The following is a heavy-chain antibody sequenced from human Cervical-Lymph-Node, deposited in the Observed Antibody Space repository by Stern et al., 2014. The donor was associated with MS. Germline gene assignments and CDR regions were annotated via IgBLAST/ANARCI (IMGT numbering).Heavy chain of an antibody. V-gene: IGHV1-69*06. CDR3: ARGGGLVGYFDY. J-gene: IGHJ4*02. Sequence: QLVQSGAEGKKPGSSVKVSCKASGDTFSSYAINWVRQVPGQGLEWMGGITPVFGTTNYAQKFQGRVTITADKSTNTAYMELMTLRSEDTAVYYCARGGGLVGYFDYWGQGTLVSVSS. D-gene: IGHD1-26*01. CDR2: ITPVFGTT. CDR1: GDTFSSYA.